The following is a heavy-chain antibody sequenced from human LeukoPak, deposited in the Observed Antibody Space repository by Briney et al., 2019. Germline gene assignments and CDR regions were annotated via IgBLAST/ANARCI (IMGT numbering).Heavy chain of an antibody. Sequence: GGSLRLSCAASGFAFSGYGMSWVRQAPGKGLEWVSAISCSGGSTYYADSVKGRFTISRDNSKNTLYLQMNSLRAEDTAVYYCAKVEDSSGYYLDYWGQGTLVTVS. J-gene: IGHJ4*02. CDR3: AKVEDSSGYYLDY. CDR2: ISCSGGST. CDR1: GFAFSGYG. V-gene: IGHV3-23*01. D-gene: IGHD3-22*01.